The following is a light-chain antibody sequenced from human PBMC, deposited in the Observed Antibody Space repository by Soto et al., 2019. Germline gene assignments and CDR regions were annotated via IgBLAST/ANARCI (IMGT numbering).Light chain of an antibody. J-gene: IGLJ3*02. CDR2: NNN. CDR3: AAWDDSLNVWV. CDR1: SSNIGSNT. V-gene: IGLV1-44*01. Sequence: QSVLTQPPSASGTPGQRVTISCSGSSSNIGSNTVNWYQQLPGTAPKLLIYNNNQRPSGVPDRFSGSKSGTSASLAISGLQPEDEADYFCAAWDDSLNVWVFGGGTKLTVL.